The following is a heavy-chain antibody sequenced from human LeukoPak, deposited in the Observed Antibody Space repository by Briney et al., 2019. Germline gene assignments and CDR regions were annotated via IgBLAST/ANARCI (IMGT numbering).Heavy chain of an antibody. D-gene: IGHD2-2*02. J-gene: IGHJ3*02. V-gene: IGHV4-61*02. Sequence: PSETLSLTCTVSGGSISSGSYYWSWIRQPAGKGLEWIGRIYTSGSTNYNPSLKSRVTISVDTSKNQFSLKLSSVTAADTAVYYCARTFVVVPAAIPGTFDIWGQGTMVTVSS. CDR1: GGSISSGSYY. CDR3: ARTFVVVPAAIPGTFDI. CDR2: IYTSGST.